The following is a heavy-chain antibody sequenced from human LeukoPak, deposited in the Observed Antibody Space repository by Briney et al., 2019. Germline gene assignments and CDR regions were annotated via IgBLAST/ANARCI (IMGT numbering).Heavy chain of an antibody. CDR3: TTDLKGAGVFDC. Sequence: GGSLRLSCAASGFTFSNAWMSWVRQAPGKGLEWVGRIKSKTDGGTTDYAAPVKGRFTISRDDPKNTLYLQINSLKTEDTAVYYCTTDLKGAGVFDCWGQGTLVTVSS. CDR2: IKSKTDGGTT. CDR1: GFTFSNAW. D-gene: IGHD1-26*01. V-gene: IGHV3-15*01. J-gene: IGHJ4*02.